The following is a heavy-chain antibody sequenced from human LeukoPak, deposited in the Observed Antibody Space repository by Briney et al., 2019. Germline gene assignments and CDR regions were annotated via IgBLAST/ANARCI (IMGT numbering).Heavy chain of an antibody. D-gene: IGHD6-19*01. CDR3: AREGKYSSAWYALGPYYMDV. CDR1: GFTFSSYV. Sequence: GGSLRLSCAASGFTFSSYVMSWVRQAPGKGLEWVAHIKQDGSEKYYVDSVKGRFTISRDNAQNSLYLQMNSLRAEDTAVYYCAREGKYSSAWYALGPYYMDVWGKGTTVTISS. J-gene: IGHJ6*03. CDR2: IKQDGSEK. V-gene: IGHV3-7*01.